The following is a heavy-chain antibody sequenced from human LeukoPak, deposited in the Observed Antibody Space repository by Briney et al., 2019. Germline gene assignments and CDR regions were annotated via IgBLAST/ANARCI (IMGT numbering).Heavy chain of an antibody. V-gene: IGHV1-69*04. CDR2: IIPIVDIA. D-gene: IGHD3-22*01. Sequence: ASVKVSCKASGGTFSSYGISWVRQAPGQGLEWMGRIIPIVDIANYAQKFQGRVTITADESTSTAYMELSSLRSEDTAVYYCAKTLAKLGYYYDSSGYYYYFDYWGQGTLVTVSS. J-gene: IGHJ4*02. CDR3: AKTLAKLGYYYDSSGYYYYFDY. CDR1: GGTFSSYG.